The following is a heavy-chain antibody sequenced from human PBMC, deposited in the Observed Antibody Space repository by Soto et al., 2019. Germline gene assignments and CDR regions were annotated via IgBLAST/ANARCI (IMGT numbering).Heavy chain of an antibody. Sequence: SETLSLTCAVYGGSFSGYYWSWIRQPPGKGLEWIGEINHSGSTNYNPSLKSRVTISVDTSKNQFSLKLSSVTAADTAVYYCARGGYCTNGVCYTEYFQHWGQGTLVTVSS. CDR2: INHSGST. J-gene: IGHJ1*01. D-gene: IGHD2-8*01. CDR3: ARGGYCTNGVCYTEYFQH. V-gene: IGHV4-34*01. CDR1: GGSFSGYY.